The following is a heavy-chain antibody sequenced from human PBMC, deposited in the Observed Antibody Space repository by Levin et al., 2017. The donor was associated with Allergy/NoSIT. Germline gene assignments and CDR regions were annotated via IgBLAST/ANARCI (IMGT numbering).Heavy chain of an antibody. D-gene: IGHD3-22*01. CDR3: TTVVSSYYYDSSGYYYGSRDY. V-gene: IGHV3-15*01. CDR2: IKSKTDGGTT. J-gene: IGHJ4*02. CDR1: GFTFSNAW. Sequence: GGSLRLSCAASGFTFSNAWMSWVRQAPGKGLEWVGRIKSKTDGGTTDYAAPVKGRFTISRDDSKNTLYLQMNSLKTEDTAVYYCTTVVSSYYYDSSGYYYGSRDYWGQGTLVTVSS.